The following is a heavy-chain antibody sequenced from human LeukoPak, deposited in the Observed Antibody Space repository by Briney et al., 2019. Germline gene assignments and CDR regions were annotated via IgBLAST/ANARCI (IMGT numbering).Heavy chain of an antibody. J-gene: IGHJ6*01. Sequence: GGSLRLSCAASGFTFSSYAMSWVRQAPGKGLEYVSVISSNGDTTYYANSVKGRFTISRDNSRNTLYLQMGSLRAEDMAVYYCARGYCSGGRCYYYGMDVWGQGTTVTVSS. CDR1: GFTFSSYA. D-gene: IGHD2-15*01. V-gene: IGHV3-64*01. CDR3: ARGYCSGGRCYYYGMDV. CDR2: ISSNGDTT.